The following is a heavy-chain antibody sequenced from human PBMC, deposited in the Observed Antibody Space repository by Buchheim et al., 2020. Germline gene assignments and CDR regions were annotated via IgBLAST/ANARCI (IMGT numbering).Heavy chain of an antibody. CDR1: GVSISSTSY. CDR2: IHHTGST. V-gene: IGHV4-4*02. Sequence: QVQLQESGPGLAKPSGTLSLTCAVSGVSISSTSYWSWVRQPPGKGLEWIGEIHHTGSTNYNPSLQSRVTISIDKSTNHYSLKVTSVTAADTAVYYCARPFRSGYWPFDSWGQGTL. CDR3: ARPFRSGYWPFDS. D-gene: IGHD3-3*01. J-gene: IGHJ4*02.